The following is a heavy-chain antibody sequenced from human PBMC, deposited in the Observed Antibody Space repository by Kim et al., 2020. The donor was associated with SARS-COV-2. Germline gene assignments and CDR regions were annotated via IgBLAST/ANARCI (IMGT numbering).Heavy chain of an antibody. V-gene: IGHV4-59*01. D-gene: IGHD3-16*02. J-gene: IGHJ3*02. CDR2: IYYSGST. CDR3: ARDGGDEGVISYDAFDI. CDR1: GGSISSYY. Sequence: SETLSLTCTVSGGSISSYYWSWIRQPPGKGLEWIGYIYYSGSTNYNPSLKSRVTISVDTSKNQFSLKLSSVTAADTAVYYCARDGGDEGVISYDAFDIWGQGTMVTVSS.